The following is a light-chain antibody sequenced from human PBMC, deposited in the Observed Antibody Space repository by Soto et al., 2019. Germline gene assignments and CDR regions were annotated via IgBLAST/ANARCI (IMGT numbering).Light chain of an antibody. CDR2: AAS. CDR1: QSISSY. Sequence: DIQMTQSPSSLSASVGDRVTITCRASQSISSYLNWYQQKPGKAPKVLIYAASNLQSGVPSRFSGSGSGTDFTLTISSLQPEDFATYYCQQSYSTPPYTFGQGTKLEIK. CDR3: QQSYSTPPYT. J-gene: IGKJ2*01. V-gene: IGKV1-39*01.